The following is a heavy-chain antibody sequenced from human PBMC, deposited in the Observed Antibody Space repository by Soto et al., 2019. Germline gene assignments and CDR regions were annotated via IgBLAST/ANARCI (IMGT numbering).Heavy chain of an antibody. CDR3: ARAHSSSYYYYYMDV. V-gene: IGHV1-8*01. Sequence: ASVKVSCKASGYTFTSYDINWVRQATGQGLEWMGWMNPNSGNTGYAQKFQGRVTMTRNTSISTAYMELSSLRSEDTAVYYCARAHSSSYYYYYMDVWGKGTTVTVSS. D-gene: IGHD6-6*01. CDR1: GYTFTSYD. CDR2: MNPNSGNT. J-gene: IGHJ6*03.